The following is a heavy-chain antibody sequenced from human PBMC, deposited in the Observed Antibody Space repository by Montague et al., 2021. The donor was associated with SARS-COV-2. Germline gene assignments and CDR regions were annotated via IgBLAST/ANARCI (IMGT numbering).Heavy chain of an antibody. V-gene: IGHV4-59*08. J-gene: IGHJ4*02. CDR1: GGSISSYY. Sequence: SETLSLTCTFSGGSISSYYWSWIRQPPGKGLEWIGYIYYSGSTNSNPSLKSRVTISVDTSKNQFSLKLSSLTAADTAVYYCARQSGRLWGIAVGSAFDYWGQGTLVTVSS. CDR3: ARQSGRLWGIAVGSAFDY. D-gene: IGHD6-19*01. CDR2: IYYSGST.